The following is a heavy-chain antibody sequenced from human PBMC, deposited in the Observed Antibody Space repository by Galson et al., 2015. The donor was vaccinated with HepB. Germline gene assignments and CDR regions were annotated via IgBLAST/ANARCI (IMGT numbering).Heavy chain of an antibody. CDR2: ISWNSGSI. CDR3: AKVPTAAYCSGGSCYSGLHDAFDI. V-gene: IGHV3-9*01. Sequence: SLRLSCAASGFTFDDYAMHWVRQAPGKGLEWVSGISWNSGSIGYADSVKGRFTISRDNAKNSLYLQMNSLRAEDTALYYCAKVPTAAYCSGGSCYSGLHDAFDIWGQGTMVTVSS. J-gene: IGHJ3*02. D-gene: IGHD2-15*01. CDR1: GFTFDDYA.